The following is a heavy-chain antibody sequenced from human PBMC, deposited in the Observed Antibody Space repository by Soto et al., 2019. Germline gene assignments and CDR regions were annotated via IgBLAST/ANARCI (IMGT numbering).Heavy chain of an antibody. Sequence: QLRLQESGSGLVKPSQTLSLTCAVSGCSISSGGYSWSWIRQPPGKGLEWIGYIYHSWSTYYNPSLKSRVTISVDRSKNQFSLKLSSVTAADTAVYYCARSMTTVTTNDYWGQGSLVTVSS. J-gene: IGHJ4*02. V-gene: IGHV4-30-2*01. CDR1: GCSISSGGYS. D-gene: IGHD4-17*01. CDR2: IYHSWST. CDR3: ARSMTTVTTNDY.